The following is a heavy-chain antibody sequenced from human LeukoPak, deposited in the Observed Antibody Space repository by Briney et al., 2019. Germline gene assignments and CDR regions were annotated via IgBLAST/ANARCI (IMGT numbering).Heavy chain of an antibody. CDR1: GGSIRSYY. V-gene: IGHV4-59*01. D-gene: IGHD3-10*01. Sequence: SETLSLTCTVSGGSIRSYYWSWIRQPAGKGLEWIGYIYYSGSTNYNPSLKSRVTISVDTSKNQFSLKLSSVTAADTAVYYCARDMTGGSGSYDGDFDYWGQGTLVTVSS. CDR2: IYYSGST. CDR3: ARDMTGGSGSYDGDFDY. J-gene: IGHJ4*02.